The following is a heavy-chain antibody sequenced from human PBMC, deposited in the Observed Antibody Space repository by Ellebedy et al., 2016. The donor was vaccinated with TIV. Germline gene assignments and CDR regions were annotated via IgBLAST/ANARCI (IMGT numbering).Heavy chain of an antibody. V-gene: IGHV4-31*03. CDR3: ASNYGSGTHFDY. D-gene: IGHD3-10*01. CDR1: GGSISSGGYY. Sequence: SETLSLTXTVSGGSISSGGYYWSWIRQHPGKGLEWIGYIYYSGSTYYNPSLKSRVTISVDTSKNQFSLKLSSVTAADTAVYYCASNYGSGTHFDYWGQGTLVTVSS. J-gene: IGHJ4*02. CDR2: IYYSGST.